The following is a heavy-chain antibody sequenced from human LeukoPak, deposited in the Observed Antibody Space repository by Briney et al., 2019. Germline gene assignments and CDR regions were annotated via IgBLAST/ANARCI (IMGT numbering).Heavy chain of an antibody. CDR3: ARVESDTAVDDY. D-gene: IGHD5-18*01. Sequence: GGSLTLSCAASGFTFSTYWLSWVRQPQGKGLGWVANIKKDGSGKFYVDSVKGRFTISRDNAKNSLYLKMNSLRAEDTAVYYCARVESDTAVDDYWGQGTLVTVSS. CDR1: GFTFSTYW. V-gene: IGHV3-7*05. CDR2: IKKDGSGK. J-gene: IGHJ4*02.